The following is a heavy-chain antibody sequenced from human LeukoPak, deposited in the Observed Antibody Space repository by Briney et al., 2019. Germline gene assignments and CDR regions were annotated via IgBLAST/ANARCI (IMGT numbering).Heavy chain of an antibody. CDR3: ARNLRLWFGELQRDYYYGMDV. CDR2: ISSSSSYI. Sequence: KSGGSLRLSCAASGFTFDHYTMHWVRQAPGKGLEWVSSISSSSSYIYYADSVKGRFTISRDNAKNSLYLQMNSLRAEDTAVYYCARNLRLWFGELQRDYYYGMDVWGQGTTVTVSS. J-gene: IGHJ6*02. D-gene: IGHD3-10*01. V-gene: IGHV3-21*01. CDR1: GFTFDHYT.